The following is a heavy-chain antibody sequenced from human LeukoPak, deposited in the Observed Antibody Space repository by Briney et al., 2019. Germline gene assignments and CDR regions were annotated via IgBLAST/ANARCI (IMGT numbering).Heavy chain of an antibody. CDR3: ARAIAAAGGSH. J-gene: IGHJ4*02. CDR1: GFTFSSYA. Sequence: PGGSLRLSCAASGFTFSSYAMSCVRQAPGKGLEWVSAISGSGGSKYYADSVKGRFTISRDNSKNTLYLQMNSLRAEDTAVYYCARAIAAAGGSHWGQGTLVTVSS. V-gene: IGHV3-23*01. D-gene: IGHD6-13*01. CDR2: ISGSGGSK.